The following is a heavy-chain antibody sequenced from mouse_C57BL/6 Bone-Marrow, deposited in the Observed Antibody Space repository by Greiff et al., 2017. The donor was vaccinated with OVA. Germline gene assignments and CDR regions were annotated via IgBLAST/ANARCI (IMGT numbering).Heavy chain of an antibody. CDR2: IYPGGGYT. CDR3: ARFYWNYAMDY. CDR1: GYTFTNYW. D-gene: IGHD1-1*01. Sequence: VQLQQSGAELVRPGTSVKMSCKASGYTFTNYWIGWAKQRPGHGLEWIGDIYPGGGYTNYNEKFKGKATLTADKSSSTAYRQFSSLTSEDYAIYYCARFYWNYAMDYWGQGTSVTVAS. V-gene: IGHV1-63*01. J-gene: IGHJ4*01.